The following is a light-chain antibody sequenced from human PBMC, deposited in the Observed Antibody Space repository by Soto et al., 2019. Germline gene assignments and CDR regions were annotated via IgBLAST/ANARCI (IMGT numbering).Light chain of an antibody. V-gene: IGLV2-11*01. CDR3: SSSAGSSNYV. Sequence: QSVLAQPRSVSGSPGQSVTISCTGASRDVGPFNYLSWYQKFPGKAPKFLIYEVKKRPSGVPTRFSGSKSGSTASLTISGLQAEDEADYYCSSSAGSSNYVFGTGTKVTVL. CDR1: SRDVGPFNY. CDR2: EVK. J-gene: IGLJ1*01.